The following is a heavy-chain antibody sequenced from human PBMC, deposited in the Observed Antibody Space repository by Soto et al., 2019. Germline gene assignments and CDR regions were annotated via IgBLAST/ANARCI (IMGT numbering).Heavy chain of an antibody. V-gene: IGHV4-4*02. CDR2: IYHSGST. Sequence: QVQLQESGPGLVKPSGTLSLTCAVSGGSISSSNWWSWVRQPPGKGLEWIGEIYHSGSTNYNPSLKSRVTTTVDKSRNQFSLQLSSGPAADTAVYYCASGDSGYAPLDYWGQGTLVTVSS. J-gene: IGHJ4*02. D-gene: IGHD5-12*01. CDR3: ASGDSGYAPLDY. CDR1: GGSISSSNW.